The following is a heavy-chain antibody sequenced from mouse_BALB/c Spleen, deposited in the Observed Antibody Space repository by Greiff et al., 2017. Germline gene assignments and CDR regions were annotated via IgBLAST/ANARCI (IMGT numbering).Heavy chain of an antibody. CDR1: GFTFSSYA. Sequence: EVQGVESGGGLVKPGGSLKLSCAASGFTFSSYAMSWVRQTPEKRLEWVATISSGGSYTYYPDSVKGRFTISRDNAKNTLYLQMSSLRSEDTAMYYCARRGYDVLYAMDYWGQGTTVTVSS. D-gene: IGHD2-2*01. CDR2: ISSGGSYT. V-gene: IGHV5-9-3*01. J-gene: IGHJ4*01. CDR3: ARRGYDVLYAMDY.